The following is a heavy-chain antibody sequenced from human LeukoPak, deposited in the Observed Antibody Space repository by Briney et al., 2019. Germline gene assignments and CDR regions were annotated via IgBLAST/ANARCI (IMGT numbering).Heavy chain of an antibody. Sequence: PGGSLRLSCAASGFTFSSYAMSWVRQAPGKGLEWVSAISGSGGSTYYADSVKGRFTISRDNSKNTLYLQMNSLRAEDTAVYYCAKDPLDSSGYYSDPPYYFDYWGQGTLVTVSS. D-gene: IGHD3-22*01. CDR1: GFTFSSYA. J-gene: IGHJ4*02. CDR2: ISGSGGST. CDR3: AKDPLDSSGYYSDPPYYFDY. V-gene: IGHV3-23*01.